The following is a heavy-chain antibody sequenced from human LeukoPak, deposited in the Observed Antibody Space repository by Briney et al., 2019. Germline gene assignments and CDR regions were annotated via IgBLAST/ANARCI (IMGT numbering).Heavy chain of an antibody. CDR2: INQDGSET. D-gene: IGHD1-26*01. V-gene: IGHV3-7*01. Sequence: LGGPLSLSCAASGFTFKDYWMSWVRQAQGKGLERVANINQDGSETYHVDSVKGRFTISRDNAKNSLYLQMNSLRAEDAAVYYCARLLELLRGFDFWGQGTLVAVSS. J-gene: IGHJ4*02. CDR3: ARLLELLRGFDF. CDR1: GFTFKDYW.